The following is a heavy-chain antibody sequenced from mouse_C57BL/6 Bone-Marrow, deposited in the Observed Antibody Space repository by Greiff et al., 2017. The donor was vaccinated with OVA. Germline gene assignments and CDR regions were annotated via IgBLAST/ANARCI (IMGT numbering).Heavy chain of an antibody. D-gene: IGHD2-2*01. CDR1: GYTFTDYY. J-gene: IGHJ2*01. Sequence: VQLQQSGPELVKPGASVKMSCKASGYTFTDYYMNWVKQSHGKSLEWIGVINPYNGGTSYNQKFKGKATLTVDKSSSTAYMELNSLTSEDSAVYYWAGPGAMVTTGDYWGQGTTLTVSS. CDR3: AGPGAMVTTGDY. CDR2: INPYNGGT. V-gene: IGHV1-19*01.